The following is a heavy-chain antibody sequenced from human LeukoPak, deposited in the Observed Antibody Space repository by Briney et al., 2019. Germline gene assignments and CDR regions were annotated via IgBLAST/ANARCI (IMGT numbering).Heavy chain of an antibody. J-gene: IGHJ4*02. CDR1: GFTFSSYE. D-gene: IGHD3-9*01. Sequence: GGSLRLSFVASGFTFSSYEMNWGRQAPGKGLERVSYISSSGTTIYYADSVKGRFTISRDSAKNSLYLQMNSLRGEDTAVYYCARGLTYWGQGTLVTVSS. V-gene: IGHV3-48*03. CDR2: ISSSGTTI. CDR3: ARGLTY.